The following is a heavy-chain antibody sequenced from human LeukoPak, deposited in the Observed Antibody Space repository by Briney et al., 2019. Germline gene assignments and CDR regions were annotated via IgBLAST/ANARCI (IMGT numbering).Heavy chain of an antibody. D-gene: IGHD1-26*01. CDR2: INAGNGNT. CDR1: GYTFTSYA. J-gene: IGHJ4*02. V-gene: IGHV1-3*01. Sequence: GASVKVSCKASGYTFTSYAMHWVRQAPGQRLEWMGWINAGNGNTKYSQKFQGRVTITRDTSASTAYMELSSLRSEDTAVYYCARDGGSYYDLDYWGQGTLVTVSS. CDR3: ARDGGSYYDLDY.